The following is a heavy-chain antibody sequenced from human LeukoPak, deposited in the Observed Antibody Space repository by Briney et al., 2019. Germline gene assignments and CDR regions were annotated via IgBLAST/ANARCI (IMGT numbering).Heavy chain of an antibody. V-gene: IGHV3-7*01. CDR3: ARVGAYYDILTGYLAFDP. CDR1: GLTFSSYW. J-gene: IGHJ5*02. D-gene: IGHD3-9*01. CDR2: IKQDGSEK. Sequence: GGSLRLSCAASGLTFSSYWLSWVRQAPGKGLEWVANIKQDGSEKYYVDSVKGRFTISRDNAKNSLYLQMNSLRAEDTAVYYCARVGAYYDILTGYLAFDPWGQATLVTVSS.